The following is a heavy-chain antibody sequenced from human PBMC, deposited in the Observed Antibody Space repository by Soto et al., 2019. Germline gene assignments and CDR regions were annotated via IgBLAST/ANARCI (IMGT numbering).Heavy chain of an antibody. CDR2: ISYDGSNK. CDR1: GFTFSSYG. D-gene: IGHD6-19*01. V-gene: IGHV3-30*18. Sequence: QVQLVESGGGVVQPGRSLRLSCAASGFTFSSYGMHWVRQAPGKGLEWVAVISYDGSNKYYAGSLKGRFTVSRDNSKNTLHLQMSSLRAEDTAVYYCVKDGSSGWPYYYGMDVWGQGTTVTVSS. J-gene: IGHJ6*02. CDR3: VKDGSSGWPYYYGMDV.